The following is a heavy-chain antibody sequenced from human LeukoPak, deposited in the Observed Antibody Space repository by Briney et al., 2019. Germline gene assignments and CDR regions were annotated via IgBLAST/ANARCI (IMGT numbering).Heavy chain of an antibody. CDR3: ARVPMGASYYYMDV. Sequence: SQTLSLTCTVSGRSIPIGGYYWSWIRQHPGKGLEWIGYVYHSGSTYYSPSLKSRITISVDTSKNQFSLNLSSVTAADTAVYYCARVPMGASYYYMDVWGKGTTVTVSS. J-gene: IGHJ6*03. CDR2: VYHSGST. V-gene: IGHV4-31*03. D-gene: IGHD1-26*01. CDR1: GRSIPIGGYY.